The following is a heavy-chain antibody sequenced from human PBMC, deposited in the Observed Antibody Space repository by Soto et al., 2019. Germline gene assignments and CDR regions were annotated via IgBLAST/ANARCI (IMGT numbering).Heavy chain of an antibody. V-gene: IGHV4-38-2*02. CDR1: GYSISSGYY. CDR2: IYHSGST. J-gene: IGHJ5*02. Sequence: PSETLSLTCAVSGYSISSGYYLGWIRQPPGKGLEWIGSIYHSGSTYYNPSLKSRVTISVDTSKNQFSLKLSSVTAADTAVYYCARDLDLAYCGGDCYPKANWFDPWGQGTLVT. CDR3: ARDLDLAYCGGDCYPKANWFDP. D-gene: IGHD2-21*02.